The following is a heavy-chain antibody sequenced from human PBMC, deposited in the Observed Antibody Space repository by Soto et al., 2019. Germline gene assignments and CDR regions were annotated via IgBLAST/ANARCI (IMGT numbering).Heavy chain of an antibody. Sequence: SETLSLSCTVSGGSICSSSYYWGWIRQPPGKGLEWIGSIYYSGSTYYNPSLKSRVTISVDTSKNQFSLKLSSVTAADTAVYYCARHVGYCSSTSCYGPSSYYYYMDVWGKGTTVTVSS. CDR3: ARHVGYCSSTSCYGPSSYYYYMDV. CDR2: IYYSGST. V-gene: IGHV4-39*01. J-gene: IGHJ6*03. CDR1: GGSICSSSYY. D-gene: IGHD2-2*01.